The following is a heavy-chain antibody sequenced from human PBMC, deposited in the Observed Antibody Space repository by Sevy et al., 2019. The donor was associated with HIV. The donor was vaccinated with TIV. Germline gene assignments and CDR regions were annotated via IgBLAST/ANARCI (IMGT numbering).Heavy chain of an antibody. CDR2: IYYRGST. CDR1: GGSISSYY. J-gene: IGHJ2*01. Sequence: SEILSLTCTVSGGSISSYYWTWIRQPPGKGLEWIGNIYYRGSTNYNPSLKSRVTISVDTSKNQFSLKLSSVTAADTAVYYCATSIAARIYWSFDLWGRGALVTVSS. V-gene: IGHV4-59*01. CDR3: ATSIAARIYWSFDL. D-gene: IGHD6-6*01.